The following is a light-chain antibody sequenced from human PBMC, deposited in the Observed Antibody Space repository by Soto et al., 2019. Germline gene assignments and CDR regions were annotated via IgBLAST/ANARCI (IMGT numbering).Light chain of an antibody. CDR2: DAS. J-gene: IGKJ2*01. Sequence: EVVLTQSPGTLSLSPGERATLSCRASQTVTSNYLAWYQQKPGQAPRLLIYDASNRATGIPARFSGSGSGTDSTLTISSLEPEDFAVNCCQQRSNWPPTFGQGTKVDIK. CDR3: QQRSNWPPT. V-gene: IGKV3D-20*02. CDR1: QTVTSNY.